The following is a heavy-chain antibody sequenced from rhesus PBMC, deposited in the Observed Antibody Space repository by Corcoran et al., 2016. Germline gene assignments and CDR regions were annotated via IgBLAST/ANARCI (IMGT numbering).Heavy chain of an antibody. CDR3: AKTVTTSSLDV. J-gene: IGHJ5-2*02. Sequence: QLQLQESGPGLVKPSETLSLTCAVSGGSISSNWWSWIRQPPGKGLEWIGRISGSGGSTSSNPSLKSRVTISTDTPKNQFSLKLSSVTAADTAVYYCAKTVTTSSLDVWGRGVLVTVSS. CDR1: GGSISSNW. D-gene: IGHD4-23*01. V-gene: IGHV4-173*01. CDR2: ISGSGGST.